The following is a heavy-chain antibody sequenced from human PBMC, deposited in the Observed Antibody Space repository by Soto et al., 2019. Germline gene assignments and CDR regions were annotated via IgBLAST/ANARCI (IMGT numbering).Heavy chain of an antibody. V-gene: IGHV4-4*02. J-gene: IGHJ6*02. CDR2: IYHSGST. D-gene: IGHD6-13*01. Sequence: SETLSLTCAVSGGSISSSNWWSWVRQPPGKGLEWIGEIYHSGSTNYNPSLKSRVTISVDKSKNQFSLKLSSVTAADTAVYYCARGDVSSSWYEGYYYYYGMDVWGQGTTVTVSS. CDR1: GGSISSSNW. CDR3: ARGDVSSSWYEGYYYYYGMDV.